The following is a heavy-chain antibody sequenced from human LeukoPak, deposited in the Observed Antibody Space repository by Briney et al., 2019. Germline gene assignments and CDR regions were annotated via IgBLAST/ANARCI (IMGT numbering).Heavy chain of an antibody. V-gene: IGHV1-69*01. CDR1: GGTFSSYA. D-gene: IGHD5-12*01. CDR3: ARGYWGDSGYDYLPANYYYYMDV. J-gene: IGHJ6*03. Sequence: SVKVSCKASGGTFSSYAISWVRQAPGQGLEWMGGIIPIFGTANYAQKFQGRVTITADESTSTAYMELSRLRSDDTAVYYCARGYWGDSGYDYLPANYYYYMDVWGKGTTVTVSS. CDR2: IIPIFGTA.